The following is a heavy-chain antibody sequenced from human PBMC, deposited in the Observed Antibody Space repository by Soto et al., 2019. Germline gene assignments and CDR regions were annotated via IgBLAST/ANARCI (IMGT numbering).Heavy chain of an antibody. CDR2: ISKDGSVK. Sequence: QVQLVESGGRVVQSGGSLRLCCAASGFMFSRYAIHWVRQAPGKGLEWVAVISKDGSVKYYIDSVRGRFTISRDKSKNTVYLEMNNMRDDDTAVFYCVRSRSGAVPDSFGYWGQGTLVTVSS. D-gene: IGHD3-3*01. V-gene: IGHV3-30-3*01. CDR1: GFMFSRYA. CDR3: VRSRSGAVPDSFGY. J-gene: IGHJ4*02.